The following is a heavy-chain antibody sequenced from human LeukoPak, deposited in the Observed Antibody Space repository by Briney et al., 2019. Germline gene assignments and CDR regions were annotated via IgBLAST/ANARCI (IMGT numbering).Heavy chain of an antibody. CDR3: ARDSYDISGNYLDS. V-gene: IGHV1-18*01. Sequence: ASVKVSCKASGYTFTNYGISWVRQAPGQGLEWMGWISAYNGDTNYAQKLQGRVTVTTDISTTTAYMELRSLRSDDTAVYYCARDSYDISGNYLDSWGQGTRVTVSS. D-gene: IGHD3-22*01. CDR2: ISAYNGDT. CDR1: GYTFTNYG. J-gene: IGHJ4*02.